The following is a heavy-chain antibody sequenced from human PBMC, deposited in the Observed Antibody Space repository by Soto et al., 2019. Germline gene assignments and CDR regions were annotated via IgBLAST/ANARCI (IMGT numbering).Heavy chain of an antibody. V-gene: IGHV2-70*11. CDR2: IDWDDDK. D-gene: IGHD3-22*01. Sequence: SGPTLVNPTQTLTLTCTFSGFSLSTSGMCVSWIRQPPGKALEWLARIDWDDDKYYSTSLKTRLTISKDTSKNQVVLIMTNMDPVDTATYYCARYYYDSSAYYQSRAFDIWGQGTMVTVSS. CDR1: GFSLSTSGMC. CDR3: ARYYYDSSAYYQSRAFDI. J-gene: IGHJ3*02.